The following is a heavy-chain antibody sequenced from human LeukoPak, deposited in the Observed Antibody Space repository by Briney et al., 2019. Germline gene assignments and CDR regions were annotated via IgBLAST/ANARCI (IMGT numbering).Heavy chain of an antibody. CDR2: IYTSGST. Sequence: PSQTLSLTCTVSGGSISSGSYYWSWIRQPAGKGLEWIGRIYTSGSTNYNPSLKSRVTISVDTSKNQFPLKLSSVTAADTAVYYCARDLSGPRGGDAFDIWGQGTMVTVSS. V-gene: IGHV4-61*02. J-gene: IGHJ3*02. CDR1: GGSISSGSYY. CDR3: ARDLSGPRGGDAFDI. D-gene: IGHD1-26*01.